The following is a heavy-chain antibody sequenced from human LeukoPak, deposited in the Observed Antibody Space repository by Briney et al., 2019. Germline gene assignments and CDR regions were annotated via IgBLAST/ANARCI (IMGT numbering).Heavy chain of an antibody. CDR2: ISGSGGNT. J-gene: IGHJ4*02. D-gene: IGHD6-13*01. CDR3: ATDSSSFDY. CDR1: GFTFSSYA. Sequence: GGSLRLSCAASGFTFSSYAMSWVRQAPGKGLEWVSGISGSGGNTYYADSVKGRFTISRDNSKNTLHLQMNSLRAEDTAVYYCATDSSSFDYWGQGTLVTVSS. V-gene: IGHV3-23*01.